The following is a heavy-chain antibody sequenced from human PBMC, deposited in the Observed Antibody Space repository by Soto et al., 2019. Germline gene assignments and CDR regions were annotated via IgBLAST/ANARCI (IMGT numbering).Heavy chain of an antibody. CDR1: GYTFTSYD. CDR2: MNPNSGNT. Sequence: QVQLVQSGAEVKKPGASVKVSCKASGYTFTSYDINWVRQATGQGLEWMGWMNPNSGNTGYAQKFQGRVTITRNTSIRTDYMELSSLRSEDTAVYYCARRGYSSSWYYYYYYGMDVWGQGTTVTVSS. V-gene: IGHV1-8*01. CDR3: ARRGYSSSWYYYYYYGMDV. J-gene: IGHJ6*02. D-gene: IGHD6-13*01.